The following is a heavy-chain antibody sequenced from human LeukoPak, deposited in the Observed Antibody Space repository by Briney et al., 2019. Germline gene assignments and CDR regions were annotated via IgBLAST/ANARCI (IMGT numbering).Heavy chain of an antibody. CDR1: GFTFNNDA. D-gene: IGHD3-22*01. V-gene: IGHV3-23*01. CDR3: AKDREIVVDTTHPRFAMHV. CDR2: ITGYSTKT. J-gene: IGHJ6*01. Sequence: GGSLRLSCAASGFTFNNDAMNRVRQATGKGLERNSTITGYSTKTFYSDSVKGRSTIARDNSMNTLYLQMTSLRAEDAAVYYCAKDREIVVDTTHPRFAMHVWAKGPRSPSPQ.